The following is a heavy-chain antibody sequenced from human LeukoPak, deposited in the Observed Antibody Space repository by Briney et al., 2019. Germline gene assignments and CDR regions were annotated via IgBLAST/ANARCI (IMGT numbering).Heavy chain of an antibody. CDR2: ISSSSSYI. CDR3: ARDLGGDSSSWSWFDP. V-gene: IGHV3-21*01. D-gene: IGHD6-13*01. Sequence: PGGSLRLSCAASGFTFSSYSMNWVRQAPGRGLEWVSSISSSSSYIYYADSAKGRFTISRDNAKNLLFLQMNSLRAEDTAVYYCARDLGGDSSSWSWFDPWGQGTLVTVSS. J-gene: IGHJ5*02. CDR1: GFTFSSYS.